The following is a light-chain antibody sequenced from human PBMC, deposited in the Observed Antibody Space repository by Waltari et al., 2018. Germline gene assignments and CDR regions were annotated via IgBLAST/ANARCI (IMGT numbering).Light chain of an antibody. J-gene: IGLJ3*02. Sequence: SVLTQPPSVSGAPGQRVIISCTGRSSNIGSDFDVHWYQQVPGTAPKLLIYDNNNRPSGVPDRFSGSKSGTSASLAITGLQAEDEADYYCQSYDSSLSGWVFGGGTKLTVL. CDR1: SSNIGSDFD. CDR2: DNN. CDR3: QSYDSSLSGWV. V-gene: IGLV1-40*01.